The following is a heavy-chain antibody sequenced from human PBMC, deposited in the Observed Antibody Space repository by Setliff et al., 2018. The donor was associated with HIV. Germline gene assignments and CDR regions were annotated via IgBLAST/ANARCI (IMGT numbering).Heavy chain of an antibody. Sequence: SETLSLTCAVYGGSLNDYYWSFIRQPPGKGLEWIGCVYYTGSTNYSPSLKSRVTISIDTSKNQFSLKLSSVTAADTAVYYCARGPTVTARRERAFDIWGQGTMVTVSS. CDR2: VYYTGST. CDR3: ARGPTVTARRERAFDI. V-gene: IGHV4-59*01. CDR1: GGSLNDYY. J-gene: IGHJ3*02. D-gene: IGHD4-17*01.